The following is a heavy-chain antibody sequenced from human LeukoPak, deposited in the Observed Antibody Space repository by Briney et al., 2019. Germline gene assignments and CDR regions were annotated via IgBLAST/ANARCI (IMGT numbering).Heavy chain of an antibody. D-gene: IGHD3-22*01. CDR3: ARVLHKRNYDSGVYYGY. V-gene: IGHV3-21*01. CDR1: GFTFSRYS. Sequence: GGSLRLSWAASGFTFSRYSMNWVRQAPGKGLGWVSSIGSSSIYIYYADSVKGRFTISRDNAKSSLYLQMNSLRAEDTAVYYCARVLHKRNYDSGVYYGYWGQGTLVTVSS. CDR2: IGSSSIYI. J-gene: IGHJ4*02.